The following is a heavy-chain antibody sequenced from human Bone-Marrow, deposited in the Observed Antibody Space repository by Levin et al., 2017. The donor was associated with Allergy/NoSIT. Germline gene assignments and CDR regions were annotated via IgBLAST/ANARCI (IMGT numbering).Heavy chain of an antibody. D-gene: IGHD2-21*01. J-gene: IGHJ1*01. CDR3: ARELRRRVGSGFHH. CDR1: GGSINTHF. V-gene: IGHV4-59*11. Sequence: SETLSLTCTVSGGSINTHFWSWIRLPPGKGLEWIGYVSDNGDSNYNPSLLSRVTMSIESSTKQFSLNLKSVTAADTAVYYCARELRRRVGSGFHHWGQGMPVTVTS. CDR2: VSDNGDS.